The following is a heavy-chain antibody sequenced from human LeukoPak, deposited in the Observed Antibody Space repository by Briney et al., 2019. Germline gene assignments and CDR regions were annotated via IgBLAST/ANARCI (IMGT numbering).Heavy chain of an antibody. V-gene: IGHV5-51*01. CDR3: ARRGYYHEAAAFDI. CDR2: IYPGDSDT. CDR1: GYSFTSYW. D-gene: IGHD3-22*01. J-gene: IGHJ3*02. Sequence: GESLKISCKGSGYSFTSYWIGWVRQMPGKGLEWMGIIYPGDSDTRYSPSFQGQVTISADKSVSTASLQWSSLEASDTAMYYCARRGYYHEAAAFDIWGQGTMVTVSS.